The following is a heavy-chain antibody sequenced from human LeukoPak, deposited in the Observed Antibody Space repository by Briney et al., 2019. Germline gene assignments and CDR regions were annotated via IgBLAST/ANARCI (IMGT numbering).Heavy chain of an antibody. CDR3: ARHAEYNSGWHFYLDH. Sequence: SETLSLTCTVSGASTTNGFYYWAWIRQPPGKGLEWIGSVHNVGITYYNLSLRSRVTMSIDTSKNQFSLRLNSVTAADTAVYYCARHAEYNSGWHFYLDHWGQGILVTVSS. D-gene: IGHD6-19*01. CDR2: VHNVGIT. V-gene: IGHV4-39*01. J-gene: IGHJ4*02. CDR1: GASTTNGFYY.